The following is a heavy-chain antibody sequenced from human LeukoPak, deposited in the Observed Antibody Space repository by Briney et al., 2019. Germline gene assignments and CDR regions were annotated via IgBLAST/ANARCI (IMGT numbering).Heavy chain of an antibody. CDR1: GFTFGSYG. D-gene: IGHD3-10*01. CDR2: ISTSGGST. V-gene: IGHV3-23*01. J-gene: IGHJ4*02. CDR3: AKDFLKSISLIRGIRSWVGYFDY. Sequence: GGTLRLSCAASGFTFGSYGMSWVRQAPGKGLEWVSGISTSGGSTYYADSVKGRITISRGISKNTLYLQMNSLRAEDTAVYYCAKDFLKSISLIRGIRSWVGYFDYWGQGTLVTVSS.